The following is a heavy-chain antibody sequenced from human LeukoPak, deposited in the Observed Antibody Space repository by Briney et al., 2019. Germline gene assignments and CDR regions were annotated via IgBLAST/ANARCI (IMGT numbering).Heavy chain of an antibody. J-gene: IGHJ4*02. CDR3: ARVYGSGSYESY. D-gene: IGHD3-10*01. Sequence: GASVKVSCKASGGTFSSYAISWVRQAPGQGLEWMGRIIPILGIANYAQKFQGRVTITADKSTSTAYMELSSLRSEDTAVYYCARVYGSGSYESYWGQGTLVTVSS. V-gene: IGHV1-69*04. CDR1: GGTFSSYA. CDR2: IIPILGIA.